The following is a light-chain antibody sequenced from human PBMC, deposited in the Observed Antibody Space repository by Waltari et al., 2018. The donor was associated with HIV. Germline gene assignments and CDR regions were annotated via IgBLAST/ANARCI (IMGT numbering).Light chain of an antibody. CDR1: QPISSC. V-gene: IGKV1-12*01. Sequence: DIEMTQFPSSVSASLGDTLTITCRASQPISSCLTWYQQRPGKYPELLILATSMLQNGVPSRFSGRGSRTNCSLTISSLQPEDFATYYCQQANSFPWTFGQGTKVEV. CDR2: ATS. CDR3: QQANSFPWT. J-gene: IGKJ1*01.